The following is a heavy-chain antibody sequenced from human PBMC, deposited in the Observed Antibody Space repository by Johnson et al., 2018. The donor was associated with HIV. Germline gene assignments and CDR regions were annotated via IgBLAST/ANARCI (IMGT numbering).Heavy chain of an antibody. Sequence: QMQLVESGGGVVQPGRSLRLSCAASGFTFISYGMHWVRQAPGKGLEWVAVIWYDGSNKYYADSVKGRFTISRDNSKNTLYLQMNSLRAEDTAVYYCAGRGLYSGSYPIWGQGTMVTVSS. D-gene: IGHD1-26*01. J-gene: IGHJ3*02. CDR1: GFTFISYG. CDR2: IWYDGSNK. CDR3: AGRGLYSGSYPI. V-gene: IGHV3-33*01.